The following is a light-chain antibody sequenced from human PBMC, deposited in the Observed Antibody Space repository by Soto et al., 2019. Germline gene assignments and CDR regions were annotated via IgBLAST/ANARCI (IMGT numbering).Light chain of an antibody. CDR3: QQYNNWPWT. CDR2: GAS. Sequence: EIVMTQSPATLSVSPGERATLSCRASQSVSSNLAWYQQKPGQAPRLLIYGASTRATGIPARFRGSGSGTEFTLTISSLQSEDFAVYYCQQYNNWPWTFGQGTQVAIK. J-gene: IGKJ1*01. V-gene: IGKV3-15*01. CDR1: QSVSSN.